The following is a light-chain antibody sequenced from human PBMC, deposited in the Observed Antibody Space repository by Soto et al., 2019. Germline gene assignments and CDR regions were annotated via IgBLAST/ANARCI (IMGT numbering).Light chain of an antibody. Sequence: QSVLTQPPSVSAAPGQKVTISCSGSSSHIGNNYVSWYQHIPGTPPKLLIYETNKRPSGIPDRFSASKSGTSASLGITGLQTGDEADYYCGTWDNSLSADVFGSGTKVTVL. CDR1: SSHIGNNY. V-gene: IGLV1-51*02. CDR3: GTWDNSLSADV. J-gene: IGLJ1*01. CDR2: ETN.